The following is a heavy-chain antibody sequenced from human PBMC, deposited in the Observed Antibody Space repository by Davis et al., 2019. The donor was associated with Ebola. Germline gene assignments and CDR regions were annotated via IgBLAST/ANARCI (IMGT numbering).Heavy chain of an antibody. J-gene: IGHJ4*02. V-gene: IGHV1-18*01. CDR1: GYTFTSYG. CDR2: ISAYNGNT. Sequence: ASVKVSCKASGYTFTSYGISWVRQAPGQGLEWMGWISAYNGNTNYAQKLQGRVTMTTYTSTSTAYMELRSLRSDDTAVYYCARGECSGGSCYSTDYWGQGTLVTVSS. D-gene: IGHD2-15*01. CDR3: ARGECSGGSCYSTDY.